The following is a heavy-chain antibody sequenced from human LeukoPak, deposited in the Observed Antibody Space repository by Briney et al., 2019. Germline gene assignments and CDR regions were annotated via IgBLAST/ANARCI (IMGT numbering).Heavy chain of an antibody. CDR1: GFIFSSYA. CDR3: AGRGSGSYFDY. Sequence: GGSLRLSCAASGFIFSSYAMSWVRQAPGKGLEWVSAISGSGGSTYYADSVKGRFTISRDNSKNTLYLQMHSLRAEDTAVYYCAGRGSGSYFDYWGQGTLVTVSS. D-gene: IGHD3-10*01. V-gene: IGHV3-23*01. CDR2: ISGSGGST. J-gene: IGHJ4*02.